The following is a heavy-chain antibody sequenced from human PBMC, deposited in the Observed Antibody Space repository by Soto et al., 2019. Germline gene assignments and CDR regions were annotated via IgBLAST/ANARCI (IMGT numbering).Heavy chain of an antibody. J-gene: IGHJ4*02. CDR2: IKQDGSEK. CDR1: GFTFSSYW. D-gene: IGHD6-19*01. CDR3: ARPPPIVVAGTPAFDY. Sequence: EVQLVESGGGLVQPGGSLRLSCAASGFTFSSYWMSWVRQAPGKGLEWVANIKQDGSEKYYVDSVKGRFTISRDNAKNSLYLQMNSLRAEDTAVYYCARPPPIVVAGTPAFDYWGQGTLVTVSS. V-gene: IGHV3-7*01.